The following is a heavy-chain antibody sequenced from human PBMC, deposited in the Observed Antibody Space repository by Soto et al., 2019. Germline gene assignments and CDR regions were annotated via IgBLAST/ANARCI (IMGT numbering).Heavy chain of an antibody. CDR2: SSNSGTFS. D-gene: IGHD2-2*02. CDR3: ARDRGPNTPDY. Sequence: GGSLRLSCEGSGFTFSDYYISWIRQAPGKGLEWISYSSNSGTFSRYADSLRGRFTISRDNAKNSLYLQMNSLRVDDTAVYYCARDRGPNTPDYWGQGTLVTVSS. J-gene: IGHJ4*02. CDR1: GFTFSDYY. V-gene: IGHV3-11*06.